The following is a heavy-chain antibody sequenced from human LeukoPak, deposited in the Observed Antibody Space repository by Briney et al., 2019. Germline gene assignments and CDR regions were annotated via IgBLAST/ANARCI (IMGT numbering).Heavy chain of an antibody. Sequence: PGGSLRLSCAASGFTFSDYYMSWIRQAPGKGLEWVSYISSSGSNKYYADSVKGRFTISRDNAKNSLYLQMNSLRAEDTALYYCARNYDSSGYYRINWFDPWGQGTLVTVSS. CDR2: ISSSGSNK. V-gene: IGHV3-11*01. J-gene: IGHJ5*02. D-gene: IGHD3-22*01. CDR3: ARNYDSSGYYRINWFDP. CDR1: GFTFSDYY.